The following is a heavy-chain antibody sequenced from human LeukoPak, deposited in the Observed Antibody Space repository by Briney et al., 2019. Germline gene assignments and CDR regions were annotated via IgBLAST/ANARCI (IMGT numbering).Heavy chain of an antibody. CDR2: IYYSGST. CDR1: GGSISSYY. J-gene: IGHJ4*02. Sequence: SETLSLTCTVSGGSISSYYWSWIRQPPGKGLEWIGYIYYSGSTNYNPSLKSRVTISVDTPKNQFSLKLSSVTAADTAVYYCARVLDSSGWYYFDYWGQGTLVTVSS. CDR3: ARVLDSSGWYYFDY. D-gene: IGHD6-19*01. V-gene: IGHV4-59*01.